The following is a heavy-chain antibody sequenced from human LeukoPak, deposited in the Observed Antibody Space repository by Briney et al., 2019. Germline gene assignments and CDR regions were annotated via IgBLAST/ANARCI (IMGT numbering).Heavy chain of an antibody. CDR3: ARAGYCSGGSCYYGDWFDP. J-gene: IGHJ5*02. D-gene: IGHD2-15*01. V-gene: IGHV4-4*07. CDR2: IYTSGST. Sequence: SETLSLTCTVSGGSISSYYWSWIRQPAGKGLEWIGRIYTSGSTNYNPSLKSRVTMSVDTSKNQFSLKLSSVTAADTAVYYCARAGYCSGGSCYYGDWFDPWGQGTLVTVSS. CDR1: GGSISSYY.